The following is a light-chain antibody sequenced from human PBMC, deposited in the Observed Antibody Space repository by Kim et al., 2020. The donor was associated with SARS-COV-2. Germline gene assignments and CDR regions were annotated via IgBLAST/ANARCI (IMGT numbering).Light chain of an antibody. CDR1: LTVASNY. Sequence: ESVLTQSPGTMSLSPGERATLSCRASLTVASNYLAWYQQKPGQAPRLLISGASTRATGIPDRFSGSGSGTDFTLTITRLEPEDFAVYYCQQYGTSPTTVGGGTKVDIK. CDR3: QQYGTSPTT. J-gene: IGKJ4*01. CDR2: GAS. V-gene: IGKV3-20*01.